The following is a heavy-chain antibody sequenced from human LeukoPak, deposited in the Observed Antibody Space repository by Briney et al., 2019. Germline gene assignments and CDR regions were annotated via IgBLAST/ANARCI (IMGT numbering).Heavy chain of an antibody. Sequence: PSETLSLTCAVYGRSFSGYYWSWIRQPPGKGLEWIGEINHSGSTNYNPSLKSRVTISVDTSKNQFSLKLSSVTAADTAVYYCARGVLRYFDWLPKHNLDYWGQGTLVTVSS. V-gene: IGHV4-34*01. CDR3: ARGVLRYFDWLPKHNLDY. CDR2: INHSGST. CDR1: GRSFSGYY. J-gene: IGHJ4*02. D-gene: IGHD3-9*01.